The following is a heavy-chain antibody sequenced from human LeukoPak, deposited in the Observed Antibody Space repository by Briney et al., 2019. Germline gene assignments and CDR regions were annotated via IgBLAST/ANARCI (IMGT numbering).Heavy chain of an antibody. V-gene: IGHV6-1*01. CDR2: TYYRSKWYN. CDR3: ARVFGIATLDAFDI. J-gene: IGHJ3*02. Sequence: SQTLSLTCAISGDSVSSNSAAWNWIRQSPSRGLEWLGGTYYRSKWYNNYAVSVKSRITINPDTSKNQFSLQLSSVTPEDTAVYYCARVFGIATLDAFDIWGQGTTVTVSS. CDR1: GDSVSSNSAA. D-gene: IGHD6-13*01.